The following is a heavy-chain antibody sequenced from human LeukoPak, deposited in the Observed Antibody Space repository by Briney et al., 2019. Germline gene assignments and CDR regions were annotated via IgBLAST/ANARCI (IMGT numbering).Heavy chain of an antibody. CDR1: GFTFSTYT. J-gene: IGHJ1*01. V-gene: IGHV3-48*01. CDR2: ITGSSGTI. CDR3: AAVEVTGVVYFQH. D-gene: IGHD2-21*02. Sequence: PGGSLRLSCAASGFTFSTYTMNWVRQAPGKGLEWISYITGSSGTIYYADSVKGRFTISRDNAKNSLDLQMNSLRVEDTAVYYCAAVEVTGVVYFQHWGQGTLVTVSA.